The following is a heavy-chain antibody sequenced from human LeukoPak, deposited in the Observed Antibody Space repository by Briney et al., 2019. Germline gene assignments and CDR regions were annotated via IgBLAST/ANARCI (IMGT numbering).Heavy chain of an antibody. CDR2: IYYSGST. Sequence: SETLSLTCTVSGGSISSYYWSWIRQPPGKGPEWIGYIYYSGSTNYNPSLKSRVTISVDTSKNQFSLKLSSVTAADTAVYYCARVLGRDVRSAFDIWGQGTMVTVSS. CDR3: ARVLGRDVRSAFDI. D-gene: IGHD3-10*02. J-gene: IGHJ3*02. V-gene: IGHV4-59*01. CDR1: GGSISSYY.